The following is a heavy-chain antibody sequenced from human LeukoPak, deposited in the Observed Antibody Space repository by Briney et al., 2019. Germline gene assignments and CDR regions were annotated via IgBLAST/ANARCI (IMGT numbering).Heavy chain of an antibody. CDR1: RFTFSDSY. V-gene: IGHV3-11*03. CDR3: ASPAVWGELSLRY. CDR2: TRTTVFS. J-gene: IGHJ4*02. D-gene: IGHD3-16*02. Sequence: GGSLRLSCAASRFTFSDSYMRWIRQAPGKGLEWVSYTRTTVFSNYADSVAGRFTVSRDNAKNSLYLAMNSPRAEDTALYYCASPAVWGELSLRYWGQGALVTVSP.